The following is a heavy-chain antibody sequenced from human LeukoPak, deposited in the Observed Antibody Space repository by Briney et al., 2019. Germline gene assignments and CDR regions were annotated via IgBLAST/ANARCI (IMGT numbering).Heavy chain of an antibody. Sequence: GGSLRLSCAASGLTITTYSMNWVRQAPGKGLEWVSYISSSSGTIYYADSVKGRFTISRDNAKSSLYLQMNSLRAEDTAVYYCARDRQWPSGSFDYWGQGALVTVSS. CDR2: ISSSSGTI. J-gene: IGHJ4*02. V-gene: IGHV3-48*04. CDR3: ARDRQWPSGSFDY. D-gene: IGHD6-19*01. CDR1: GLTITTYS.